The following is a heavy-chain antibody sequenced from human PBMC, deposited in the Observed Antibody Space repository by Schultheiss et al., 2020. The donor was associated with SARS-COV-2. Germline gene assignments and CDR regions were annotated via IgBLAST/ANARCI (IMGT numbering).Heavy chain of an antibody. CDR2: INAGDSDT. CDR3: AVGGDDGMDV. J-gene: IGHJ6*02. CDR1: GYTFNNYW. V-gene: IGHV5-51*01. Sequence: GESLKISCKGSGYTFNNYWIAWVRQKPGKGLEWMGIINAGDSDTRYSPSFQGQVIISVDKSINTAYLQWSSLKASDTAMYYCAVGGDDGMDVWGQGTTVTVSS. D-gene: IGHD2-21*01.